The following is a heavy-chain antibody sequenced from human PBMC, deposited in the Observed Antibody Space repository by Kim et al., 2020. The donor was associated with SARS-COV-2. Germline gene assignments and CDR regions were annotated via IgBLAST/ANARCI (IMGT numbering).Heavy chain of an antibody. J-gene: IGHJ4*02. CDR2: IYYSGST. V-gene: IGHV4-31*03. CDR3: ARVYAERIVGATGHFDY. CDR1: GGSISSGGYY. Sequence: SETLSLTCTVSGGSISSGGYYWSWIRQHPGKGLEWIGYIYYSGSTYYNPSLKSRVTISVDTSKNQFSLKLSSVTAADTAVYYCARVYAERIVGATGHFDYWGQGTLVTVSS. D-gene: IGHD1-26*01.